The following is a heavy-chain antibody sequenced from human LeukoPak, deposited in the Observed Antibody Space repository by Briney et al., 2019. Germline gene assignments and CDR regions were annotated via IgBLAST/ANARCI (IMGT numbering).Heavy chain of an antibody. CDR2: MNPNSGNT. D-gene: IGHD3-3*01. Sequence: ASVKVSCKASGYTFTSYGISWVRQATGQGLEWMGWMNPNSGNTGYAQKFQGRVTMTRNTSISTAYMELSSLRSEDTAMYYCASRITIFGVARSDAFDIWGQGTMVTVSS. V-gene: IGHV1-8*02. CDR1: GYTFTSYG. J-gene: IGHJ3*02. CDR3: ASRITIFGVARSDAFDI.